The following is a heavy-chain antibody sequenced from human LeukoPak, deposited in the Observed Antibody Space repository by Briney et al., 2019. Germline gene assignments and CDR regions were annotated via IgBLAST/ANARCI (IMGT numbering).Heavy chain of an antibody. CDR1: GGSISSSNYY. J-gene: IGHJ4*02. Sequence: SETLSLTCTVSGGSISSSNYYWGWIRQPPGKGLEWIGSTYYSGSTYFNPSLKSRVTISVDTSKNQFSLRLSSVTAADTAVYYCARHNSRNRFDYWGRGALVTVSS. D-gene: IGHD6-13*01. CDR2: TYYSGST. CDR3: ARHNSRNRFDY. V-gene: IGHV4-39*01.